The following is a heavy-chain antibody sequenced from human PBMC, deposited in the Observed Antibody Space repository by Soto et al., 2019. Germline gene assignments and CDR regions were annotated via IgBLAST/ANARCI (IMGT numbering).Heavy chain of an antibody. CDR2: IYPGDSDM. V-gene: IGHV5-51*01. J-gene: IGHJ4*02. Sequence: GESLKIFCEGVGYRFTNYWIAWVRQMPGKGPEGMGTIYPGDSDMRYSPSFRGQVTMSVDKSINTAYLQWGSLTASDTAKYYCARLSREFWGGFDYWGQGTLVTVSS. CDR1: GYRFTNYW. CDR3: ARLSREFWGGFDY. D-gene: IGHD3-3*01.